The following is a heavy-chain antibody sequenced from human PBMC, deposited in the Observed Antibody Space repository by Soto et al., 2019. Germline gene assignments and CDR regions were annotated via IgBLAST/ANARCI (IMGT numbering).Heavy chain of an antibody. D-gene: IGHD3-22*01. Sequence: ASVKVSCKASGYTFTSSGISWVRQAPGQGLEWMGWISAYNGNTNYAQKLQGRVTMTTDTSTSTAYMELRSLRSDDTAVYYCARDHYDSSGYSDYYYYYGMDVWGQGTTVTVSS. J-gene: IGHJ6*02. CDR2: ISAYNGNT. CDR3: ARDHYDSSGYSDYYYYYGMDV. CDR1: GYTFTSSG. V-gene: IGHV1-18*01.